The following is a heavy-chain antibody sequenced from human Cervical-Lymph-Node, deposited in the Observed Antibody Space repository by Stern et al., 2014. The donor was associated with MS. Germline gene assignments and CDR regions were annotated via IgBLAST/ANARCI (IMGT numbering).Heavy chain of an antibody. V-gene: IGHV3-7*01. CDR2: IKEDGSEQ. CDR1: GFTFSRYW. Sequence: EVQLVQSGGVLAQPGGSLKLSCAASGFTFSRYWMTWVRQAPGKGLEWVANIKEDGSEQYYVDSVKGRFTMSRDNAKNSLYLQMNSLRAEDTAVYYCARRVLVAMGGYPKTLDVWGRGTTVTVSS. J-gene: IGHJ6*02. CDR3: ARRVLVAMGGYPKTLDV. D-gene: IGHD2-2*01.